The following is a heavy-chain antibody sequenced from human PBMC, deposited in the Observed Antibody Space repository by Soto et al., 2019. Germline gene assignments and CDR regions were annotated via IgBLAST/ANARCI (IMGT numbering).Heavy chain of an antibody. V-gene: IGHV3-30*18. CDR2: ISCDGSNK. Sequence: PGGSLRLSCAASGFTFSSYGMHWVRQAPGKGLEWVADISCDGSNKYYADSVKGRFTISRDNSRNTLFLQMNSLRAEDTAVYYCAKSPGGYYSFDIWGQGTMVTVSS. CDR1: GFTFSSYG. D-gene: IGHD3-3*01. CDR3: AKSPGGYYSFDI. J-gene: IGHJ3*02.